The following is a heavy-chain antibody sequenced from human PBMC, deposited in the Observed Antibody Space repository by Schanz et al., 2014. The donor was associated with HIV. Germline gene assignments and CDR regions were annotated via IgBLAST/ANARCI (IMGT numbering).Heavy chain of an antibody. J-gene: IGHJ4*02. CDR2: IWYDGTNK. Sequence: QVQVVESGGGVVQPGKSLRLSCAASGFTFSSYGMHWVRQAPGKGLEWVAVIWYDGTNKYYADSVKGRFTISRDNSKNTLYLQMNSLRVDDTAVYYCARGGGSGSYFAGYHFDYWGQGTLVTVSS. CDR1: GFTFSSYG. D-gene: IGHD1-26*01. CDR3: ARGGGSGSYFAGYHFDY. V-gene: IGHV3-33*01.